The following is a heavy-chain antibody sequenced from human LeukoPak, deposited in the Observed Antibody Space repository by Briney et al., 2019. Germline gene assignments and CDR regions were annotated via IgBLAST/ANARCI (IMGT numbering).Heavy chain of an antibody. V-gene: IGHV1-69*13. CDR2: IIPIFGTA. D-gene: IGHD2-8*01. Sequence: ASVKVSCKASGGTFSSYAISWVRQAPGQGLEWMGGIIPIFGTANYAQKFQGRVTITADESTSTAYMELSSLRSEDTAVYYCARGAQDIVLMVYASQPLYYMDVWGKGTTVTVSS. CDR3: ARGAQDIVLMVYASQPLYYMDV. CDR1: GGTFSSYA. J-gene: IGHJ6*03.